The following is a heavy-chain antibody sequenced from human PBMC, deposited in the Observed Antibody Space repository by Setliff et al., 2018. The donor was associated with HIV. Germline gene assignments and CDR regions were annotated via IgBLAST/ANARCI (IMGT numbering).Heavy chain of an antibody. D-gene: IGHD3-22*01. J-gene: IGHJ1*01. CDR2: ISYDGSDK. CDR3: VRERATSYDSSGHYPREYFHH. CDR1: GFTFSSYS. V-gene: IGHV3-30*04. Sequence: PGGSLRLSCAASGFTFSSYSMHWVRQAPGKGLEWVALISYDGSDKYYADSVKGRFTISGDNSKYMLYLQMNSLRAEDTAMFYCVRERATSYDSSGHYPREYFHHWGQGTLVTVSS.